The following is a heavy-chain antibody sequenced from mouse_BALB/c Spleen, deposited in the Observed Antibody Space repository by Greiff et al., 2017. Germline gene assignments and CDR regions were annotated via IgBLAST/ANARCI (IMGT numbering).Heavy chain of an antibody. CDR2: INPYNGGT. D-gene: IGHD2-14*01. J-gene: IGHJ4*01. V-gene: IGHV1-18*01. Sequence: EVKLQESGPELVKPGASMKISCKASGYSFTGYTMNWVKQSHGKNLEWIGLINPYNGGTSYNQKFKGKATLTVDKSSSTAYMELLSLTSEDSAVYYCARGDYRYPYAMDYWGQGTSVTVSS. CDR3: ARGDYRYPYAMDY. CDR1: GYSFTGYT.